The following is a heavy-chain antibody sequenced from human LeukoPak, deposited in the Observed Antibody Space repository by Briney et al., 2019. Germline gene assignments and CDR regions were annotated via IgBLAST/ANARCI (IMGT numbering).Heavy chain of an antibody. V-gene: IGHV1-18*01. J-gene: IGHJ3*02. CDR2: ISVYNGNT. CDR3: ARDIPPYAYSSSWYDGAFDI. CDR1: GYTFTSHG. Sequence: ASVKVSCKASGYTFTSHGISWVRQAPGQGLEWMGWISVYNGNTNYAQKLQGRVTLTTDTSTSTAYMELRSLRSDDTAVYYCARDIPPYAYSSSWYDGAFDIWGQGTMVTVSS. D-gene: IGHD6-13*01.